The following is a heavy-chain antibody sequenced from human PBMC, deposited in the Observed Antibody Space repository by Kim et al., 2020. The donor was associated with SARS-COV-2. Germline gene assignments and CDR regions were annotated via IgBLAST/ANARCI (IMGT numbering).Heavy chain of an antibody. V-gene: IGHV3-30*01. D-gene: IGHD1-26*01. CDR3: ARAQGGSYYNAFDI. Sequence: YADSVKGRFTISRDNSKNTLYLQMNSLRAEDTAVYYCARAQGGSYYNAFDIWGQGTMVTVSS. J-gene: IGHJ3*02.